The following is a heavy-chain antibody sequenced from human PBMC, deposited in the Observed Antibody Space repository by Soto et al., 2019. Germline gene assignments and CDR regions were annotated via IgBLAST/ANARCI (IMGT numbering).Heavy chain of an antibody. CDR2: IIPIFGTA. D-gene: IGHD2-15*01. J-gene: IGHJ6*02. Sequence: SVKVSCKASGGTFSSYAISWVRQAPGQGLEWMGGIIPIFGTANYAQKFQGRVTITADESTSTAYMELSSLGSEDTAVYYCAVGGGSCYSCYYYGMDVWGQGTTVTVSS. CDR3: AVGGGSCYSCYYYGMDV. V-gene: IGHV1-69*13. CDR1: GGTFSSYA.